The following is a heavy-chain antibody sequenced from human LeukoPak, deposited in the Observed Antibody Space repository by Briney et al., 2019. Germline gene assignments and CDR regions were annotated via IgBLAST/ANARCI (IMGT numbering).Heavy chain of an antibody. CDR1: GFTFSSYA. D-gene: IGHD3-3*01. J-gene: IGHJ6*02. CDR2: ISYDGSNK. CDR3: ARDPHYDFWSGPYGLDV. V-gene: IGHV3-30-3*01. Sequence: PGGSLRLSCAASGFTFSSYAMHWVRQAPGKGLEWVAVISYDGSNKYYADAVKGRFTISRDNSKNTLYLQMNSLRAEDTAVYYCARDPHYDFWSGPYGLDVWGQGTTVTVSS.